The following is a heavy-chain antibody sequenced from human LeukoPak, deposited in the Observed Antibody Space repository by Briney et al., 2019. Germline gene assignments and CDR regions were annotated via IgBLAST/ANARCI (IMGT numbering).Heavy chain of an antibody. CDR1: GFTFDDYG. CDR2: VNWNGGAT. J-gene: IGHJ3*02. V-gene: IGHV3-20*04. D-gene: IGHD6-13*01. CDR3: ARRKAAAGKGIVLDI. Sequence: GSLRLSCAASGFTFDDYGMSWVRQAPGKALEWVSAVNWNGGATGYADPVKGRFTISRDNAKRSLYLQMNSLRAEDTALYYCARRKAAAGKGIVLDIWGQGTMVTVSS.